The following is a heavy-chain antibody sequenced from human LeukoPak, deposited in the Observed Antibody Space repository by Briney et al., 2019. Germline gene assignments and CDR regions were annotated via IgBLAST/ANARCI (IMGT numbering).Heavy chain of an antibody. CDR3: ARGVDGGWYVDY. CDR2: ISGSGGST. V-gene: IGHV3-23*01. CDR1: GFTFSSYA. Sequence: GGSLRLSCAASGFTFSSYAMSWVRQAPGKGLEWVSAISGSGGSTYYADSVKGRFTISRDNSKNTLYLQMNSLRAEDTAVYYCARGVDGGWYVDYWGQGTLVTVSS. J-gene: IGHJ4*02. D-gene: IGHD6-19*01.